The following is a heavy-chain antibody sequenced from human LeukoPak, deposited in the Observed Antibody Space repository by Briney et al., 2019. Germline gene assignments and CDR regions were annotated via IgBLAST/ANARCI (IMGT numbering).Heavy chain of an antibody. J-gene: IGHJ6*04. CDR3: AELGITMIGGV. V-gene: IGHV3-30*02. D-gene: IGHD3-10*02. CDR2: IRYDGSTK. CDR1: GFTFSTYG. Sequence: GGSLRLSCAASGFTFSTYGMHWVRQAPGKGLEWVAFIRYDGSTKHYADSVKGRFTISRDNAKNSLYLQMNSLRAEDTAVYYCAELGITMIGGVWGKGTTVTISS.